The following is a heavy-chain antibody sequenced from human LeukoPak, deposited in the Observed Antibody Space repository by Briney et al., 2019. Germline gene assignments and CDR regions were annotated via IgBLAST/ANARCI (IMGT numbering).Heavy chain of an antibody. Sequence: PRRSLRLSSAPSGFIFSDYAMHSVRHTPRKGLEWVSGISWDSGIIGSADSVKGRFTIGRDNAKNSLYLQIDSLRPEDTALYYCVKDQTTVSLSGWFDPWGQGTLVTVSS. CDR1: GFIFSDYA. CDR3: VKDQTTVSLSGWFDP. V-gene: IGHV3-9*01. D-gene: IGHD4-17*01. CDR2: ISWDSGII. J-gene: IGHJ5*02.